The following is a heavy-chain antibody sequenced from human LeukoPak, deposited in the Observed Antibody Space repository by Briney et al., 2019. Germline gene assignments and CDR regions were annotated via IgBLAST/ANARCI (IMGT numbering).Heavy chain of an antibody. CDR3: ARRRCSSTSCSDY. CDR1: GGSISSSSYY. Sequence: PSETLSLTCTVSGGSISSSSYYWGWIRQPPGKGLEWIGSIYYSGSTYYNPSLKSRVTISVDTSKNQFSLKLSPVTAADTAVYYCARRRCSSTSCSDYWGQGTLVTVSS. J-gene: IGHJ4*02. D-gene: IGHD2-2*01. CDR2: IYYSGST. V-gene: IGHV4-39*01.